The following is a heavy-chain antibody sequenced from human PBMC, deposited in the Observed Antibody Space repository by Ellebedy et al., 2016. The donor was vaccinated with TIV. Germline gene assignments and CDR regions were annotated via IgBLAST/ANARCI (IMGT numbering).Heavy chain of an antibody. Sequence: PGGSLRLSCAASGFLFSNYAMHWVRQAPGKGLEWVAFIRNDGGNRAYAESVKGRFTISRDNYQKTLELQINSLRPEDTAVYYCVQSHSGDWFFGVDVWGPGTTVTVSS. CDR3: VQSHSGDWFFGVDV. V-gene: IGHV3-30*02. CDR1: GFLFSNYA. J-gene: IGHJ6*02. CDR2: IRNDGGNR. D-gene: IGHD2-21*01.